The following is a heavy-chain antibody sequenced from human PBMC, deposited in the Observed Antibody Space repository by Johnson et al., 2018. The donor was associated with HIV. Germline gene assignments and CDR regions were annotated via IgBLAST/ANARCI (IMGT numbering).Heavy chain of an antibody. CDR2: ISGSGANT. CDR1: GFTFNSYA. V-gene: IGHV3-23*04. CDR3: AKVRLAWGLSREAFDI. J-gene: IGHJ3*02. D-gene: IGHD3-3*02. Sequence: VQVVESGGGLVQPGGSLRLSCAVSGFTFNSYAMSWVRQAPGKGLEWVSAISGSGANTYYADSVKGRFTISRDNSKNTLYLQMNSLRAEDTALYYCAKVRLAWGLSREAFDIWGQGTMVTVSS.